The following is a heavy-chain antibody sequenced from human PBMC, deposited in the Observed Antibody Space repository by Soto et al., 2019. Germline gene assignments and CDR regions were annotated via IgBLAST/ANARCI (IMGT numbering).Heavy chain of an antibody. CDR3: AGAVAAYASSGSNDY. Sequence: APVKVSCKASGYTFTSYYMHWVRQAPGQGLEWMGIINPSGGSTSYAQKFQGRVTMTRDTSTSTVYMELSSLRSEDTAVYYCAGAVAAYASSGSNDYWGQVTLGTVSS. V-gene: IGHV1-46*01. J-gene: IGHJ4*02. CDR2: INPSGGST. CDR1: GYTFTSYY. D-gene: IGHD3-22*01.